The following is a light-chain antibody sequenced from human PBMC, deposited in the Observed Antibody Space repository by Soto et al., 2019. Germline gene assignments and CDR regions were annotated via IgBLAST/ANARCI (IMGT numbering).Light chain of an antibody. V-gene: IGLV2-23*02. J-gene: IGLJ1*01. Sequence: SVRTRPASVSGSPGQSITISCTGTSSDVGSYNLVSWYQQHPGKAPKLMIYEVSKRPSGVSNRFSGSKSGNTASLTISGLQAEDEADYYCCSYAGSSTYAFGPGTKVPVL. CDR2: EVS. CDR3: CSYAGSSTYA. CDR1: SSDVGSYNL.